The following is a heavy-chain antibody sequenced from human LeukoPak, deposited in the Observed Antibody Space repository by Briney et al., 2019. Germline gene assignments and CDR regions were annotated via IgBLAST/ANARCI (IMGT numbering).Heavy chain of an antibody. V-gene: IGHV3-21*01. J-gene: IGHJ6*02. Sequence: PGGSLRLSCAASGFTFSSHSMNWVRQAPGKGLEWVSSIDSSSGYTYYADSVKGRFTISRDNSKNTLYLQMNSLRAEDTAVYYCARRPQGRNYYYGMDVWGQGTTVTVSS. CDR2: IDSSSGYT. CDR3: ARRPQGRNYYYGMDV. CDR1: GFTFSSHS.